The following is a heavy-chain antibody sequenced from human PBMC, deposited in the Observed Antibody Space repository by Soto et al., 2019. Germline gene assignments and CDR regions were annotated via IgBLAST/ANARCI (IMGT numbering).Heavy chain of an antibody. J-gene: IGHJ6*03. D-gene: IGHD4-17*01. CDR1: GYTFTSYD. Sequence: ASVKVSCKASGYTFTSYDINWVRQATGQGLEWMGWMNPNSGNTGYAQKFQGRVTMTRNTSISTAYMELSSLRSEDTAVYYCARTVTTEFVYYYYYMDVWGKGTTVTVSS. CDR3: ARTVTTEFVYYYYYMDV. CDR2: MNPNSGNT. V-gene: IGHV1-8*01.